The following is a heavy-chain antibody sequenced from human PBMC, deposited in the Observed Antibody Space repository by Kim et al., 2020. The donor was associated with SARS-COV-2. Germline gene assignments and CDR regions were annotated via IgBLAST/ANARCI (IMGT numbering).Heavy chain of an antibody. Sequence: GGSLRLSCAASGFTFSSYSMNWVRQAPGKGLEWVSSISSSSSYIYYADSVKGRFTISRDNAKNSLYLQMNSLRAEDTAVYYCARDEDCSGGSCFDVPYYFDYWGQGTLVTVSS. CDR2: ISSSSSYI. D-gene: IGHD2-15*01. V-gene: IGHV3-21*01. J-gene: IGHJ4*02. CDR1: GFTFSSYS. CDR3: ARDEDCSGGSCFDVPYYFDY.